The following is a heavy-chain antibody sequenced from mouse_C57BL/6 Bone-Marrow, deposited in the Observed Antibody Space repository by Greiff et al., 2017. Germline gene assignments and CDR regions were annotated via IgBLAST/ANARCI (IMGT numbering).Heavy chain of an antibody. Sequence: VKLQESGAELVKPGASVKISCKASGYAFSSYWMNWVKQRPGKGLEWIGQIYPGDGDTNYNGKFKGKATLTADKSSSTAYMQLSSLTSEDAAVYFCARKGFGDYYGSSGFAYGGQGTLVTVSA. CDR1: GYAFSSYW. CDR2: IYPGDGDT. CDR3: ARKGFGDYYGSSGFAY. J-gene: IGHJ3*01. D-gene: IGHD1-1*01. V-gene: IGHV1-80*01.